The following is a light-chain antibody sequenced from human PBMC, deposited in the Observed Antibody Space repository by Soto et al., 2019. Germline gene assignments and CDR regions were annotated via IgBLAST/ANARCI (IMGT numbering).Light chain of an antibody. CDR3: QSYDSSLITYV. CDR2: GNT. J-gene: IGLJ1*01. CDR1: SSNIGAGYD. Sequence: QSVLTQPPSVSGAPGQRVTISCTGSSSNIGAGYDVHWYQRLPGTAPKLIIYGNTNRPSGVPDRFSGSKSDTSASLVITGLQAEDEADYYCQSYDSSLITYVFGTGTKLTVL. V-gene: IGLV1-40*01.